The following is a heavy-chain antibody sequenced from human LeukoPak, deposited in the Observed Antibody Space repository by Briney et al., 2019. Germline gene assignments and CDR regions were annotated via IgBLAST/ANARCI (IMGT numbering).Heavy chain of an antibody. CDR3: ARDSFGVRGFDH. D-gene: IGHD3-10*01. CDR1: GFTFSSYA. J-gene: IGHJ4*02. V-gene: IGHV3-30*04. CDR2: ISYDGSNK. Sequence: PGGSLRLSCAASGFTFSSYAMHWVRQAPGKGLEWVAVISYDGSNKYYADSVKGRFTISRDNSKNTLYLQMNSLRAEDTAVYYCARDSFGVRGFDHWGQGTPVTVSS.